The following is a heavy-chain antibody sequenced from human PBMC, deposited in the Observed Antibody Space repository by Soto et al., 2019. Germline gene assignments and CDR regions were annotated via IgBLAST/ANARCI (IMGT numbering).Heavy chain of an antibody. J-gene: IGHJ5*02. CDR1: GGSISSGDYY. V-gene: IGHV4-30-4*01. CDR3: AREFNSAAMFQDGDWFDP. Sequence: SETLSLTCTVSGGSISSGDYYWSWIRQPPGKGLEWIGYIYYSGSTYYNPSLKSRVTISVDTSKNQFSLKLSSVTAADTAVYYCAREFNSAAMFQDGDWFDPWGQGTLVTVSS. D-gene: IGHD2-2*01. CDR2: IYYSGST.